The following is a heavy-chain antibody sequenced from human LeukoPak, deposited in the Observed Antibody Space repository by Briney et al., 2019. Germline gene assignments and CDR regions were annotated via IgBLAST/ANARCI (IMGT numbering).Heavy chain of an antibody. Sequence: GSLRLSCAASGFTFSSYSMNWVRQAPGKGLEWVSSISSSSSYIYYADSVKGRFTISRHNAKNSLYLQMNSLRAEDTAVYYCARDNYGSGSYSWSKRLDYWGQGTLVTVSS. D-gene: IGHD3-10*01. CDR3: ARDNYGSGSYSWSKRLDY. CDR1: GFTFSSYS. V-gene: IGHV3-21*01. CDR2: ISSSSSYI. J-gene: IGHJ4*02.